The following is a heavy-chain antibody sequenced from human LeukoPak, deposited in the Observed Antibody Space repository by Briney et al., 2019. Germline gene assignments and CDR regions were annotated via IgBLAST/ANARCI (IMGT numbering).Heavy chain of an antibody. J-gene: IGHJ4*02. CDR2: IKSKTDGGTT. D-gene: IGHD2-2*01. CDR1: GFTFSSYA. CDR3: TTDPRGYCSSTSCSKGDY. Sequence: GGSLRLSCAASGFTFSSYAMSWVRQAPGKGLEWVGRIKSKTDGGTTDYAAPVKGRFTISRDDSKNTLYLQMNSLKTEDTAVYYCTTDPRGYCSSTSCSKGDYWGQGTLVTVSS. V-gene: IGHV3-15*01.